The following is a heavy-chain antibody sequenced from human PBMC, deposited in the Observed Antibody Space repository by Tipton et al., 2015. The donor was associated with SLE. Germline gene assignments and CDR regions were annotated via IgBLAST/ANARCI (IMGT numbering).Heavy chain of an antibody. D-gene: IGHD1-7*01. J-gene: IGHJ5*02. Sequence: GSLRLSCAASGFTFSSYEMSWIRQPPGKGLEWIGSIYYSGSTYYNPSLKSRVTISVDTSKNQFSLKLSSVTAADTAVYYCASIAGTTSIWFDPWGQGTLVTVSS. CDR2: IYYSGST. CDR3: ASIAGTTSIWFDP. V-gene: IGHV4-38-2*01. CDR1: GFTFSSYE.